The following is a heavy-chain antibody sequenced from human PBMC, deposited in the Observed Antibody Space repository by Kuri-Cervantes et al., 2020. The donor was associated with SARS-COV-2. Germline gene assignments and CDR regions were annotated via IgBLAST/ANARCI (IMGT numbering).Heavy chain of an antibody. D-gene: IGHD3-3*01. CDR2: INAGNGNT. V-gene: IGHV1-3*01. CDR1: GYTFTSYA. Sequence: ASVKVSCKASGYTFTSYAMHWVRQAPGQRLEWMGWINAGNGNTKYSQKFRGRVTITRDTSASTAYMELSSLRSEDTAVNYCARGVGYDFWSGPPFDPWGQGTLVTVSS. CDR3: ARGVGYDFWSGPPFDP. J-gene: IGHJ5*02.